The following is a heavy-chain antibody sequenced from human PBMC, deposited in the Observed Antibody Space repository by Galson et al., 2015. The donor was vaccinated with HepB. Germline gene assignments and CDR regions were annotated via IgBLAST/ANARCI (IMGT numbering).Heavy chain of an antibody. V-gene: IGHV4-59*01. CDR3: ARDLRGFGFHQNYYYYGMDV. CDR2: IYYSGST. CDR1: GGSISSYY. J-gene: IGHJ6*02. Sequence: SETLSLTCTVSGGSISSYYWCWIRQPPGKGLEWIGYIYYSGSTNYNPSLKSRVTISVDTSKNQFSLKLSSVTAADTAVYYCARDLRGFGFHQNYYYYGMDVWGQGTTVTVSS. D-gene: IGHD3-10*01.